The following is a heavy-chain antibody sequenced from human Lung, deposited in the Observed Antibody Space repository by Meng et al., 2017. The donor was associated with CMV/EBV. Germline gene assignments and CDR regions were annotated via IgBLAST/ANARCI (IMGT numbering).Heavy chain of an antibody. CDR3: ARGVYSSSSNWFDP. V-gene: IGHV5-51*01. Sequence: XVSXKGSGYSFTSYWIGWVRQMPGKGLEWMGIIYPGDSDTRYSPSFQGQVTISADKSISTAYLQWSSLKALDTAMYYCARGVYSSSSNWFDPWGQGTXVTVSS. D-gene: IGHD6-6*01. J-gene: IGHJ5*02. CDR1: GYSFTSYW. CDR2: IYPGDSDT.